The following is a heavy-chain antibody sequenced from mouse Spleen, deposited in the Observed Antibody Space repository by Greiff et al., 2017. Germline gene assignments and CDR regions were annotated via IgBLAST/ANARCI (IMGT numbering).Heavy chain of an antibody. CDR2: IDPGDGDT. J-gene: IGHJ3*01. D-gene: IGHD2-14*01. CDR3: SYRSFAY. V-gene: IGHV14-4*02. Sequence: EVQLQQSGAELVRSGASVKLSCTASGFNFTDYYLHWVKQRPEQGLEWIGLIDPGDGDTEYAPKFKGKATMTADTSSNTAYLQLSSLTSEDTAGYYCSYRSFAYWGQGTRVTVSA. CDR1: GFNFTDYY.